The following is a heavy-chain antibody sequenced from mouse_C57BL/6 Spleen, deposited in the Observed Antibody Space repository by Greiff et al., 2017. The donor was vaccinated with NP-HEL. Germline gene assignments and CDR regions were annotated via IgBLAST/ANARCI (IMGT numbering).Heavy chain of an antibody. Sequence: EVMLVESGAELVRPGASVKLSCTASGFNIKDYYMHWVKQRPEQGLEWIGRIDPEDGDTEYAPKFQGKATMTADTSSNTAYLQLSSLTSEDTAVYYCTTLYYYGSRELGRELDYWGQGTTLTVSS. CDR2: IDPEDGDT. CDR3: TTLYYYGSRELGRELDY. D-gene: IGHD1-1*01. V-gene: IGHV14-1*01. CDR1: GFNIKDYY. J-gene: IGHJ2*01.